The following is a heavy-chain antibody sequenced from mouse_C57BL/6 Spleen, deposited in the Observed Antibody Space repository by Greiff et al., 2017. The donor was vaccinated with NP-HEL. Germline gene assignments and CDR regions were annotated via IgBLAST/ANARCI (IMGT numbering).Heavy chain of an antibody. CDR1: GFNIKDYY. V-gene: IGHV14-1*01. CDR2: IDPEDGDT. CDR3: TRYYYGSSLDY. J-gene: IGHJ2*01. Sequence: VQLKQSGAELVRPGASVKLSCTASGFNIKDYYMHWVKQRPEQGLEWIGRIDPEDGDTEYAPKFQGKATMTADTSSNTAYLQLSSLTSEDTAVYYCTRYYYGSSLDYWGQGTTLTVSS. D-gene: IGHD1-1*01.